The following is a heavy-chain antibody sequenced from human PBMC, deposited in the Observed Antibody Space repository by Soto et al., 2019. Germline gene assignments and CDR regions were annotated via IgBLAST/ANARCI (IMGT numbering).Heavy chain of an antibody. J-gene: IGHJ4*02. CDR3: ARAPIEYCRGDCFDY. V-gene: IGHV4-4*07. CDR2: IYTSRST. CDR1: GGSITSYY. Sequence: QVQLQESGPGLVKPSETLSLTCTVSGGSITSYYWNWIRQPAGKGLEWIGRIYTSRSTNYNPSLNSRVTMSVDTAKNKFSLKLSSLTAADTAVYYCARAPIEYCRGDCFDYWGQGTLVTVSS. D-gene: IGHD2-15*01.